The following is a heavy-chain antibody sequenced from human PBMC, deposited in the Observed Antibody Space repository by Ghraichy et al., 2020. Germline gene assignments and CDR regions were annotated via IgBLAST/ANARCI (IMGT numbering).Heavy chain of an antibody. CDR1: GFTFSTYW. CDR2: INTDGSTT. J-gene: IGHJ4*02. Sequence: GGSLRLSCAASGFTFSTYWMHWVRQAPGKGLVWVSRINTDGSTTTYADSVKGRFTISRDNAKNTLYLQMNSLRAEDTAVYYCTRIYCANGVCYNEGFEYWGQGTLVAVSS. V-gene: IGHV3-74*01. CDR3: TRIYCANGVCYNEGFEY. D-gene: IGHD2-8*01.